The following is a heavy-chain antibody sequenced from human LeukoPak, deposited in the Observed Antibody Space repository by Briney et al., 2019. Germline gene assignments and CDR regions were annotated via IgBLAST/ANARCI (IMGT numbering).Heavy chain of an antibody. J-gene: IGHJ6*03. Sequence: ASVKVSCKASGYTFTSYGISWVRQAPGQGLEWMGWISAYNGNTNYAQKLQGRVTMTTDTSTSKAYMELRSLRSDDTAVYYCARSGDSSGWYLSYYYYYMDVWGKGTTVTVSS. CDR3: ARSGDSSGWYLSYYYYYMDV. CDR1: GYTFTSYG. V-gene: IGHV1-18*01. D-gene: IGHD6-19*01. CDR2: ISAYNGNT.